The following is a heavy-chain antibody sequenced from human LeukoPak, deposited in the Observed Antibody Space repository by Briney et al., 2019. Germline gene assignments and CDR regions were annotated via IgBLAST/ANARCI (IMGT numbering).Heavy chain of an antibody. J-gene: IGHJ4*02. D-gene: IGHD5-24*01. V-gene: IGHV3-66*02. CDR1: GFTITSNY. CDR3: AGAMGYNLFDY. CDR2: MYSGGNT. Sequence: GGSLRLSCAASGFTITSNYMSWVRQAPGKGLEWVAAMYSGGNTYYADSVRGRFTFSRDSSMNTLYLQMNSLRGEDTAVYYCAGAMGYNLFDYWGQGALVTVSS.